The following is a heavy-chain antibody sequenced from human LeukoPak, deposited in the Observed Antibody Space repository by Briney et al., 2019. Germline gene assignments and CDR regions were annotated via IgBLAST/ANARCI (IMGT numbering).Heavy chain of an antibody. CDR2: IYYSGST. Sequence: SQTLSLTCTVSGGSIGSDDYYWSWIRQPPGQGLEWIGCIYYSGSTYYNPSLKSRVTISVDTSKNQFSLKLSSVTAADTAVYYWARGGSWLYSSKVEPWGQGTLVTVSS. J-gene: IGHJ5*02. D-gene: IGHD6-13*01. CDR3: ARGGSWLYSSKVEP. V-gene: IGHV4-30-4*01. CDR1: GGSIGSDDYY.